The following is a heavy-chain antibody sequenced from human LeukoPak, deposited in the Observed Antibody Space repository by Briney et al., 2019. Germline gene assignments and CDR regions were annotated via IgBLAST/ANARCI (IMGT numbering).Heavy chain of an antibody. CDR1: GGSLGSSSYY. Sequence: SETLSLTYTVSGGSLGSSSYYWGWIRQPPGKDLEWIGTIYFDGNSFYNPSLKSRVTISIDMSKNQFSLKLSSVTAADTAIYYCAAENGNFWIGYHYFEDWGQGTLVSVSS. D-gene: IGHD3-3*01. CDR3: AAENGNFWIGYHYFED. V-gene: IGHV4-39*01. CDR2: IYFDGNS. J-gene: IGHJ4*02.